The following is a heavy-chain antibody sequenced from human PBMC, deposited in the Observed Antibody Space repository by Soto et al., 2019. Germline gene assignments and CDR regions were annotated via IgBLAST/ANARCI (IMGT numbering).Heavy chain of an antibody. Sequence: SETLSLTCTVSGASVNSGRWYWSWIRQSPGKGLEWIGYIFYNGNTDYNPSLKSRVTVLVDLPKNQFSLKLTSVTAADTATYYCARTFASTWFYYFDQWGQGSLVTVSS. CDR1: GASVNSGRWY. D-gene: IGHD6-13*01. CDR3: ARTFASTWFYYFDQ. J-gene: IGHJ4*02. CDR2: IFYNGNT. V-gene: IGHV4-61*01.